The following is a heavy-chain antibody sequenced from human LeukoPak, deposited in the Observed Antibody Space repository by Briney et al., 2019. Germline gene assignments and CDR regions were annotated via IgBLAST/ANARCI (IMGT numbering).Heavy chain of an antibody. D-gene: IGHD2-2*01. V-gene: IGHV3-21*01. CDR2: ISSSGTYI. J-gene: IGHJ4*02. Sequence: GGSLRLSCAASGFTFSIYSMNWVRQAPGKGLEWASSISSSGTYIYYADSVKGRFTISRDNAKNSLYLQMSSLTAEDTAVYYCARERSRDGYSLYSFDSWGQGTLATVSS. CDR1: GFTFSIYS. CDR3: ARERSRDGYSLYSFDS.